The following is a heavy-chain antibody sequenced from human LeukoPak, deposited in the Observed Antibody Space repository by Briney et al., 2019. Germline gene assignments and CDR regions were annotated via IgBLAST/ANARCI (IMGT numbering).Heavy chain of an antibody. CDR1: GGSISSYY. V-gene: IGHV4-59*08. CDR3: ARAPRLYCSSTSCYTLYYYYGMDV. D-gene: IGHD2-2*02. J-gene: IGHJ6*02. Sequence: SETLSLTCTVSGGSISSYYWSWIRQPPGKGLEWIGYIYYSGSTNYNPSLKSRVTISVDTSKNQFSLKLSSVTAADTAVYYCARAPRLYCSSTSCYTLYYYYGMDVWGQGTTVTVSS. CDR2: IYYSGST.